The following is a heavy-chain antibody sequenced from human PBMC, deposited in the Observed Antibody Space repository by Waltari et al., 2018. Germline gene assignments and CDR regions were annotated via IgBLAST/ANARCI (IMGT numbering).Heavy chain of an antibody. CDR1: GDSVSSHSGA. CDR3: ARGRDSAFDY. CDR2: TCYRSKWYY. V-gene: IGHV6-1*01. Sequence: QVQLQQSGPGLVKPSQTLSLTCATSGDSVSSHSGAWNWIRQSPSRGLEWLGRTCYRSKWYYDYAISVKSRITINADTSKNQFFLQLNSVTPEDTAVYYCARGRDSAFDYWGQGTLVTVSS. D-gene: IGHD3-10*01. J-gene: IGHJ4*02.